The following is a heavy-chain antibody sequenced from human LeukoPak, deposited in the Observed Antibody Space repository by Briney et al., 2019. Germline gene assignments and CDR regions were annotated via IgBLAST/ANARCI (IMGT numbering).Heavy chain of an antibody. CDR3: AKAAAGPRGGYYYYYGMDV. CDR2: ISGSGGRT. J-gene: IGHJ6*02. D-gene: IGHD6-13*01. Sequence: QPGGSLRLACAASGFTFSSYDMSWVRQAPGKGLEWVSAISGSGGRTYYADSVKGRFTISRDNSKNTLYLQMNSLRAEDTAVYYCAKAAAGPRGGYYYYYGMDVWGQGTTVTVSS. V-gene: IGHV3-23*01. CDR1: GFTFSSYD.